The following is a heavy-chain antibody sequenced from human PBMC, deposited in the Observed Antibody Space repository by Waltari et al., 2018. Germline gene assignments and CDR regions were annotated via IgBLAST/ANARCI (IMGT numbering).Heavy chain of an antibody. D-gene: IGHD3-3*01. CDR2: ISSSSSYI. CDR1: GFTFSSYS. J-gene: IGHJ3*02. V-gene: IGHV3-21*01. CDR3: AREREWPTMDAFDI. Sequence: EVQLVESGGGLVKPGGSLRLSCAASGFTFSSYSMNWVRQAPGKGLEWVSSISSSSSYIYYADSVKGRFTISRDNAKNSLYLQMNSLRAEDTAVYYCAREREWPTMDAFDIWGQGTMVTVSS.